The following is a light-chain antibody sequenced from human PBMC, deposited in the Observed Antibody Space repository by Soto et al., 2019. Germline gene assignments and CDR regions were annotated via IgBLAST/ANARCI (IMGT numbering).Light chain of an antibody. Sequence: EIVLTQSPGTLSLSPGERATLSCRASQSVSSSYLAWYQQKPGQAPRLLIYGTSSRATAIPDRFSGSGSGTDFTLTICRLEPEDFAVYYCQPYGSSSWTFGQGTKVDIK. CDR2: GTS. CDR1: QSVSSSY. J-gene: IGKJ1*01. V-gene: IGKV3-20*01. CDR3: QPYGSSSWT.